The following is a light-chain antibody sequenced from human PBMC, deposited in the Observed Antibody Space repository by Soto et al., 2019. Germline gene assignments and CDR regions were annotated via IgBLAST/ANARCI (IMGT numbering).Light chain of an antibody. J-gene: IGLJ1*01. CDR3: SSYSTSYFYF. Sequence: QSALTQPASVSGSPGQSIAISCTGTRSDVGAYNYVSWYQQHPGKAPKLMISEVTNRPSGVSDRFSGSKSGNTASLTISGLQAEDEADYYCSSYSTSYFYFFGSGTKVTVL. CDR1: RSDVGAYNY. CDR2: EVT. V-gene: IGLV2-14*01.